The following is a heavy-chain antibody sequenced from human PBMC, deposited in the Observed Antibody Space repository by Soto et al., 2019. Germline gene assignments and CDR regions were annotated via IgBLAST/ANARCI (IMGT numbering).Heavy chain of an antibody. Sequence: QVQLVQSGAEVKKPGSSVKVSCKASGGTFSSYAISWVRQAPGQGLEWMGGIIPIFGTANYAQKFQGRVTITADKSTSTAYMELSSLISEDTAVYYCARMILGFSGGNPLPPFDYWGQGTLVTVSS. D-gene: IGHD2-15*01. CDR2: IIPIFGTA. CDR1: GGTFSSYA. J-gene: IGHJ4*02. V-gene: IGHV1-69*06. CDR3: ARMILGFSGGNPLPPFDY.